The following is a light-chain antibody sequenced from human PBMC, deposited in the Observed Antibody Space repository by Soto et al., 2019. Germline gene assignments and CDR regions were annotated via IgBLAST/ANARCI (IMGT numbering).Light chain of an antibody. V-gene: IGLV2-14*01. J-gene: IGLJ1*01. CDR1: SSDVGGYNY. CDR3: SSYTSSSPPYV. Sequence: QSVLTQPASVSGSPGQSITISCTGTSSDVGGYNYVSWYQQHPGKASKLMIYDVSNRPSGVSNRFSGSKPGNTASLTISGLQAEDEADYYCSSYTSSSPPYVFGTGTKVTVL. CDR2: DVS.